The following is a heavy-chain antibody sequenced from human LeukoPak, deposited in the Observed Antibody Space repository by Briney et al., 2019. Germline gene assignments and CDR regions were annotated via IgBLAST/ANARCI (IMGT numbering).Heavy chain of an antibody. J-gene: IGHJ4*02. D-gene: IGHD2-15*01. CDR2: ISGSGGST. Sequence: GGSLRLSCAASGFTFSSYAMSWVRQAPGKGLELVSAISGSGGSTYYGDSVKGRFTISRDNSKNTLYLQMNSLRAEDTAVYYCAKKVKCSGGSCYTLFDYWGQGTLVTVSS. CDR3: AKKVKCSGGSCYTLFDY. V-gene: IGHV3-23*01. CDR1: GFTFSSYA.